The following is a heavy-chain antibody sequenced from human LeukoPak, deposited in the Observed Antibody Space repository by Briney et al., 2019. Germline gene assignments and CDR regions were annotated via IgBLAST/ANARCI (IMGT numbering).Heavy chain of an antibody. CDR3: ARLPNYGSRIDWFDP. V-gene: IGHV1-69*06. Sequence: SVKVSCKASGGTFSSYAISWVRHAPGQGLEWMGRIIPIFGTANYAQKFQGRVTITADKSTSTAYMELSSLRSEDTAVYYCARLPNYGSRIDWFDPWGQGTLVTVSS. J-gene: IGHJ5*02. D-gene: IGHD3-10*01. CDR1: GGTFSSYA. CDR2: IIPIFGTA.